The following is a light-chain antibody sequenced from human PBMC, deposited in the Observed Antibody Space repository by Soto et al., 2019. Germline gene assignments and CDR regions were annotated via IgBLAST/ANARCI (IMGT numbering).Light chain of an antibody. Sequence: QSVLTQPASVSGSPGQSITISFTGTSSDVGGYNYVSWYQQHPGKGPKLMLYEVSNRPSGVSNRFSGSKSGNTASLTISGLQPEDEADYYCSSYTSTSTYVFGTGTKVTVL. J-gene: IGLJ1*01. CDR2: EVS. V-gene: IGLV2-14*01. CDR3: SSYTSTSTYV. CDR1: SSDVGGYNY.